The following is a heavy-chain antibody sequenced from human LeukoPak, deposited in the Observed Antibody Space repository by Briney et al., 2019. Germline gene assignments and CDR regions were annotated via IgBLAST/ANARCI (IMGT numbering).Heavy chain of an antibody. V-gene: IGHV3-30*18. CDR1: GFTFSSYG. Sequence: PGGSLRLSCAASGFTFSSYGMPWVRQAPGKGLEWVAVISYDGSNKYYADSVKGRFTISRDNSKNTLYLQMNSLRAEDTAVYYCAKSSTYYYDSSGYPKTHFDYWGQGTLVTVSS. CDR3: AKSSTYYYDSSGYPKTHFDY. J-gene: IGHJ4*02. CDR2: ISYDGSNK. D-gene: IGHD3-22*01.